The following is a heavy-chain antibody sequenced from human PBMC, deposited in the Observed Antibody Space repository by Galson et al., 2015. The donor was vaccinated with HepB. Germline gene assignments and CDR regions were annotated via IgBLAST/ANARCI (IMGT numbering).Heavy chain of an antibody. D-gene: IGHD2-15*01. CDR3: TTQSDEDPIEFDY. Sequence: SLRLSCAASGFTFSNAWMNWVRQAPGKGLEWVGRIKSKTDGGTTDYAAPVKGRFTISRDDSKNTLYLQMNSLKTEDTAVYYCTTQSDEDPIEFDYWGQGTLVTVSS. CDR2: IKSKTDGGTT. CDR1: GFTFSNAW. J-gene: IGHJ4*02. V-gene: IGHV3-15*07.